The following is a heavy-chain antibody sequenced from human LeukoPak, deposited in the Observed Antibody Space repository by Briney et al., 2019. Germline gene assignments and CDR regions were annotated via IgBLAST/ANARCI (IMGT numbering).Heavy chain of an antibody. CDR3: AKDPNGDYIGAFDF. V-gene: IGHV3-23*01. Sequence: WGSLRLSCAASAFSFSKFALIWVRQAPGKGLEWVSAINANGCYSLYADPVKGRFTVSRDNSKNTLYLQINSLSHEGTAMYYCAKDPNGDYIGAFDFWGQGTMVTVSS. D-gene: IGHD4-17*01. CDR2: INANGCYS. J-gene: IGHJ3*01. CDR1: AFSFSKFA.